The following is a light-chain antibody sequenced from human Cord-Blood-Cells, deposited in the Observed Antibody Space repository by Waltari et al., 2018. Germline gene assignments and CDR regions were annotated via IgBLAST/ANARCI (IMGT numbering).Light chain of an antibody. Sequence: SYELTQPPSVSVSPGQTASITCSGDKLGDKYACWYQQKPGQSPVLVIYQGSQRPSGIPERFSGSNSGNTATLTISGTQARDEADYYCQAWDSSTVVFGGGTKLTVL. V-gene: IGLV3-1*01. J-gene: IGLJ2*01. CDR1: KLGDKY. CDR2: QGS. CDR3: QAWDSSTVV.